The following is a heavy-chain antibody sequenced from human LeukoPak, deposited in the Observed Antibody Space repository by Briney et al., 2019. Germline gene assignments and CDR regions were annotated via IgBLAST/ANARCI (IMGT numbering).Heavy chain of an antibody. J-gene: IGHJ2*01. V-gene: IGHV3-48*03. CDR3: ASLGGYCGGTSCLDWFFDL. CDR1: GFTFSSYE. D-gene: IGHD2-2*01. Sequence: GGSLRLSCAASGFTFSSYEMNWVRQAPGKGLEWVSYISGSGSSIYYADSVKGRFTISRDNAKNSLYLQVNSLRAEDTAVYYCASLGGYCGGTSCLDWFFDLWGRGTLVTVSS. CDR2: ISGSGSSI.